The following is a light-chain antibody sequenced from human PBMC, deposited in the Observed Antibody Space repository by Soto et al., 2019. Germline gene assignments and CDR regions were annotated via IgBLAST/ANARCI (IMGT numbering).Light chain of an antibody. CDR3: QQYGSSPLT. CDR2: GAS. CDR1: QSVSSSY. Sequence: EILLTQSQGTLSLSPGYRATLSCRASQSVSSSYLAWYQQKPGQAPRLLIYGASSRATGIPDRFSGSGSGTDFTLTISRLEPEDFAVYYCQQYGSSPLTFGQGTRLEIK. V-gene: IGKV3-20*01. J-gene: IGKJ5*01.